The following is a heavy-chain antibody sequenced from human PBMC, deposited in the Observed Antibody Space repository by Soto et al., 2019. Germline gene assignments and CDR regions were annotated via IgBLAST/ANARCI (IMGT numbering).Heavy chain of an antibody. Sequence: QVQLQESGPGLVKSSGTLSLTCAVSGGSISSSNWWSWVRQPPGKGLEWIGEVFHNGNTYSNPSLTGRVTMAVDKSKNQFSLNLNSVTAADTAGDYCASRTYAMDVWGQGTTVTVSS. CDR1: GGSISSSNW. CDR3: ASRTYAMDV. CDR2: VFHNGNT. J-gene: IGHJ6*02. V-gene: IGHV4-4*02.